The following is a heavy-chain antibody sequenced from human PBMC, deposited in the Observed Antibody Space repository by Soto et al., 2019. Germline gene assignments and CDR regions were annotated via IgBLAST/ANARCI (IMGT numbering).Heavy chain of an antibody. J-gene: IGHJ1*01. CDR2: IWYDGSNK. CDR1: GFTFSSYG. V-gene: IGHV3-33*01. Sequence: GGSLRLSCAASGFTFSSYGMHWVRQAPGKGLEWVAVIWYDGSNKYYADSVKGRFTISRDNSKNTLYLQMNSLRAEDTAVYYCARDPYDCSSTSCYARGYFHHWGQGTLVTVS. CDR3: ARDPYDCSSTSCYARGYFHH. D-gene: IGHD2-2*01.